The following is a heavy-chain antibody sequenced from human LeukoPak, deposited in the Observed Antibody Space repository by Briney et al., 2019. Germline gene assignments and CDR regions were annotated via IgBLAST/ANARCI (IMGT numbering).Heavy chain of an antibody. V-gene: IGHV3-21*01. CDR2: ISSSSSYI. CDR1: GFTFSSYS. J-gene: IGHJ4*02. CDR3: AMGSGAANDY. D-gene: IGHD3-10*01. Sequence: PGGSLRLSCAASGFTFSSYSMNWVRQAPGKGLEWVSSISSSSSYIYYADSVKGRFTISRDNAKNSLYLQMNSLRAEDTAVYYCAMGSGAANDYWGQGTLVTVAS.